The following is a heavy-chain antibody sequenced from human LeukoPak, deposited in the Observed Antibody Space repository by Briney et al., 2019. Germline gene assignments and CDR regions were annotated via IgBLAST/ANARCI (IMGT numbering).Heavy chain of an antibody. CDR3: ARDPDSWGSYSPQVYFDY. V-gene: IGHV4-34*01. D-gene: IGHD1-26*01. CDR2: INHSGST. CDR1: GGSFSGYY. Sequence: PSETLSLTCAVYGGSFSGYYWSWIRQPPGKGLEWIGEINHSGSTNYNPSLKSRVTISVDTSKNQFSLKLSSVTAADTAVYYCARDPDSWGSYSPQVYFDYWGQGTLVTVSS. J-gene: IGHJ4*02.